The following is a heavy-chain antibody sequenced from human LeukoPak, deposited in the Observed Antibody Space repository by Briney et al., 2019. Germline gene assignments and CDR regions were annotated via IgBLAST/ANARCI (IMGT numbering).Heavy chain of an antibody. J-gene: IGHJ5*02. D-gene: IGHD6-19*01. CDR3: AKVLRAVAGTRGGSDP. CDR2: ISGSGGST. Sequence: GGSLRLSCAASGFTFSSYAMSWVRQAPGKGLEWVSAISGSGGSTYYADSVKGRFTISRDNSKNTLYLQMNSLRAEDTAVYYCAKVLRAVAGTRGGSDPWGQGTLVTVSS. CDR1: GFTFSSYA. V-gene: IGHV3-23*01.